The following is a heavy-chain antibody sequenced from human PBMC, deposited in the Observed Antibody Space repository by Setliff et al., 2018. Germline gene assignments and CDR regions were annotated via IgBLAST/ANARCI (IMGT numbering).Heavy chain of an antibody. V-gene: IGHV4-61*02. CDR1: GGSISSGSYY. CDR3: ARGKSVTASNWFDP. D-gene: IGHD5-18*01. J-gene: IGHJ5*02. Sequence: PSETLSLTCTVSGGSISSGSYYWSWIRQPAGKGLEWIGRIYTSGSTNYSPSLKSRVTISVDTSKNQFSLKLSSVTAADTAVYYCARGKSVTASNWFDPWGQGTQVTVSS. CDR2: IYTSGST.